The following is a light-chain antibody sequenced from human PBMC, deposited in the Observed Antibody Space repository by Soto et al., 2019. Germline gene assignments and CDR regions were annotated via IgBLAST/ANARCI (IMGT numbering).Light chain of an antibody. CDR1: QSISNF. V-gene: IGKV1-39*01. CDR2: SAS. J-gene: IGKJ1*01. CDR3: QQSYNFPRT. Sequence: DIQLTQSPSSLSASVGDRVTITCRASQSISNFLNWYQQKPGQAPKLLISSASNVQSGVPSRFSGRGSGTEFTLTISGLQPEDSASYCCQQSYNFPRTFGQGTKVEL.